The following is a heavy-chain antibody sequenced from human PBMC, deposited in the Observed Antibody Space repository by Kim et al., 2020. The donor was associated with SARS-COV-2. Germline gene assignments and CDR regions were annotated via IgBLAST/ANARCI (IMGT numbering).Heavy chain of an antibody. D-gene: IGHD3-10*01. Sequence: ASVKVSCKASGYTFTGYYMHWVRQAPGQGLEWMGRINPNSGGTNYAQKFQGRVTMTRDTSISTAYMELSRLRSDDTAVYYCARGGGIWLGESNWFDPWGQGTLVTVSS. CDR1: GYTFTGYY. V-gene: IGHV1-2*06. CDR2: INPNSGGT. J-gene: IGHJ5*02. CDR3: ARGGGIWLGESNWFDP.